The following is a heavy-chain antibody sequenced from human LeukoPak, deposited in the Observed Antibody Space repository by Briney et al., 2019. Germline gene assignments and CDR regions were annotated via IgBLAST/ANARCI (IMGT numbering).Heavy chain of an antibody. V-gene: IGHV3-23*01. CDR3: AREYYDSSGYPDAFDI. Sequence: PGGSLRLSCAASGFTFSSYAMSWVRQAPGKGLEWVSAICGSGGSTYYADSVKGRFTISRDNSKNTLYLQMNSLRAEDTAVYYRAREYYDSSGYPDAFDIWGQGTMVTVSS. D-gene: IGHD3-22*01. CDR1: GFTFSSYA. J-gene: IGHJ3*02. CDR2: ICGSGGST.